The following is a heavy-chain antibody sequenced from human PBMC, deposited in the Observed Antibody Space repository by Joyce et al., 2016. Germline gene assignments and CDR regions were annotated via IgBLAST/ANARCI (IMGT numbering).Heavy chain of an antibody. CDR3: ARSPWGAVVVTYFDY. CDR1: GGSISSHNYY. D-gene: IGHD2-2*01. Sequence: QVQLQESGPGLVKPSETLSLTCTVSGGSISSHNYYWGWIRQPPGKGLEVIGNMYYSGTTYYNPSLKSRVSISVDKSKNQFSLKLTSVTAADTAVYYCARSPWGAVVVTYFDYWGQGTLVTVPS. J-gene: IGHJ4*02. V-gene: IGHV4-39*07. CDR2: MYYSGTT.